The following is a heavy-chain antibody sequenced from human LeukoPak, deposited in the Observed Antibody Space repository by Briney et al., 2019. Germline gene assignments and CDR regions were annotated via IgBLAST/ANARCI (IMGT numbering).Heavy chain of an antibody. Sequence: GGSLRLSCAASGFTFSSYGMHWVRQAPGKGLEWVAVISYDGSNKYYADSVKGRFTISRDNSKNTLYLQMNSLRAGDTAVYYCAKDINYYDSSGYYFWGQGTLVTVSS. J-gene: IGHJ4*02. CDR2: ISYDGSNK. CDR3: AKDINYYDSSGYYF. D-gene: IGHD3-22*01. CDR1: GFTFSSYG. V-gene: IGHV3-30*18.